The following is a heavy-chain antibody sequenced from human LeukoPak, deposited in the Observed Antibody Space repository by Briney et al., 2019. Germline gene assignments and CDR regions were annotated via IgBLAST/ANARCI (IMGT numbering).Heavy chain of an antibody. CDR2: IYTSGST. D-gene: IGHD6-19*01. Sequence: SETLSLTCTVSGGSIGSYYWSWIRQPAGKGLEWIGRIYTSGSTNYNPSLKSRVTMSVDTSKNQFSLKLSSVTAADTAVYYCARDVRSGWYAYFDYWGQGTLVTASS. J-gene: IGHJ4*02. CDR1: GGSIGSYY. CDR3: ARDVRSGWYAYFDY. V-gene: IGHV4-4*07.